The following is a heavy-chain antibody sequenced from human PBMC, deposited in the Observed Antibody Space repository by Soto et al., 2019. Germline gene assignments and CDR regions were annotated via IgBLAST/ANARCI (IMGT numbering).Heavy chain of an antibody. CDR3: ARGGYSYGYYYGMDV. CDR1: GGTFSSYA. J-gene: IGHJ6*02. V-gene: IGHV1-69*06. CDR2: IIPIFGTA. Sequence: VKVSCKASGGTFSSYAISWVRQAPGQGREWMGGIIPIFGTANYAQKFQGRVTITADKPTSTAYMELSSLRSEDTAVYYCARGGYSYGYYYGMDVWGQGTTVTASS. D-gene: IGHD5-18*01.